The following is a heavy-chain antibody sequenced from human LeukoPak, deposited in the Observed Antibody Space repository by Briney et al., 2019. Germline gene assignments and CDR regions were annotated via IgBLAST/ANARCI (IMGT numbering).Heavy chain of an antibody. J-gene: IGHJ4*02. Sequence: GGTLRLSCAASGFTFSSYWTSWVRQAPGKGLEWVANIKQDGSEKYYVASVKGRFTISRDNAKNSLYLQMNSLRAEDTAVYYCAGFVSWGIDYWGQGTLVTVSS. CDR1: GFTFSSYW. D-gene: IGHD6-13*01. V-gene: IGHV3-7*01. CDR3: AGFVSWGIDY. CDR2: IKQDGSEK.